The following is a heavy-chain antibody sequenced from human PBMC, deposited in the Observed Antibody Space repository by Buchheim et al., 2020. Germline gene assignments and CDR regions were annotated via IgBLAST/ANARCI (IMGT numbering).Heavy chain of an antibody. CDR1: GFTFSNFA. Sequence: EVQMLASGGAVVHPGGSLRLSCAASGFTFSNFAMSWVRQAPGEGLEWVSSISGTGRSTYYTDPVKSRFTISRDNSDNTLYLLKNSLGTEDAALYYCAKGGREAYDYSRGYYDYWGQGTL. V-gene: IGHV3-23*01. CDR2: ISGTGRST. D-gene: IGHD1-26*01. CDR3: AKGGREAYDYSRGYYDY. J-gene: IGHJ4*02.